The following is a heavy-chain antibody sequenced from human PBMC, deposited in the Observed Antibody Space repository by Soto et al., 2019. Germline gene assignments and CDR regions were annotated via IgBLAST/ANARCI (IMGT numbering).Heavy chain of an antibody. V-gene: IGHV3-48*02. J-gene: IGHJ4*02. CDR3: ARGTENSASCQDY. CDR1: GFTFSSYS. CDR2: ISSSSTTI. D-gene: IGHD2-2*01. Sequence: GGSLRLSCVVTGFTFSSYSMNWVRQAPGKGLEWVSHISSSSTTIYYADSVKGRFTISRDNAKNSLYLQMNSLRDEDTAVYYCARGTENSASCQDYWGQGTLVTVSS.